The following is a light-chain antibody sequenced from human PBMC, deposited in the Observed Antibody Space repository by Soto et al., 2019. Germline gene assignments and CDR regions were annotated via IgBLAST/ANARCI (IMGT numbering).Light chain of an antibody. CDR3: QQYINWPRT. CDR2: GAS. CDR1: QSVSSN. V-gene: IGKV3D-15*01. J-gene: IGKJ1*01. Sequence: EIVMTQSPATLSVSPGERATLSCRASQSVSSNLAWYQQKPGQAPRLLIYGASTRATGIPARFSGSGSGTDFTLTISSLEPEDFAVYYCQQYINWPRTFGQGTKVDIK.